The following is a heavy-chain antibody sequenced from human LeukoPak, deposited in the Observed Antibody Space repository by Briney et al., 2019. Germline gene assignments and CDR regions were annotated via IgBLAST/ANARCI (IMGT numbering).Heavy chain of an antibody. CDR1: GYSFTSYW. J-gene: IGHJ4*02. D-gene: IGHD5-24*01. CDR2: IYPGDSDT. V-gene: IGHV5-51*01. CDR3: ARLGRWLQLGVYFDY. Sequence: GESLKISCKGSGYSFTSYWIGWVRQMPGKGLEWMGIIYPGDSDTRYSPSFQGQVTISADKSISTAYLQWRSLKASDTAMYYWARLGRWLQLGVYFDYWGQGTLVTVSS.